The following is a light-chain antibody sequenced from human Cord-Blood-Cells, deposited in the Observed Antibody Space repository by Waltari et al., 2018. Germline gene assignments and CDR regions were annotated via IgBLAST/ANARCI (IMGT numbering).Light chain of an antibody. CDR3: QQYGSSPFT. V-gene: IGKV3-20*01. CDR1: QSVSSSY. J-gene: IGKJ3*01. CDR2: GAS. Sequence: EIVLTQSPGTLSLSPGERATLSRRASQSVSSSYLAWYQQKPGQAPSLLIYGASSRATGIPDRFSGSGSGTDFTLTISRLEPEDFAVYYCQQYGSSPFTFGPGTKVDIK.